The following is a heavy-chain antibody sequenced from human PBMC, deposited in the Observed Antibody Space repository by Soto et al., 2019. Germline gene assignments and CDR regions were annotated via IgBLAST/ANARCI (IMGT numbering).Heavy chain of an antibody. CDR2: ISYDGSNK. D-gene: IGHD3-10*02. Sequence: GGSLRLSCAASGFTFSSYGMHWVRQAPGKGLEWVAVISYDGSNKYYADSVKGRFTISRDNSKNTLYLQMNSLRAEDTAVYYCAKDLNARVREEYYFDYWGQGTLVTVSS. CDR3: AKDLNARVREEYYFDY. V-gene: IGHV3-30*18. CDR1: GFTFSSYG. J-gene: IGHJ4*02.